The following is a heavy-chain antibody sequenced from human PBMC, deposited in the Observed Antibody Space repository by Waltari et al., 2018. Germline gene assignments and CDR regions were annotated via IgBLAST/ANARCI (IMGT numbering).Heavy chain of an antibody. Sequence: QVQLVQSGAEVKKPGASVKVSCKASGYTFTSYDINWVRQATGQGLEWMGWMNPNSGNTGYAQKVQGRVTITRNTSISTAYMELSSLRSEDTAVYYCARGPGYYDSSGYYSFYYYMDVWGKGTTVTVSS. V-gene: IGHV1-8*03. CDR2: MNPNSGNT. J-gene: IGHJ6*03. CDR1: GYTFTSYD. CDR3: ARGPGYYDSSGYYSFYYYMDV. D-gene: IGHD3-22*01.